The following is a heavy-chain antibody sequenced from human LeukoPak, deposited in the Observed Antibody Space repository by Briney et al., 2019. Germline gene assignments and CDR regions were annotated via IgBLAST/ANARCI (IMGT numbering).Heavy chain of an antibody. CDR2: ISSSGSTI. Sequence: PGGSLRLSCAASGFTFSSYEMNWVRQAPGKGLEWVSYISSSGSTIYYADSVKGRFTISRDNAKNSLYLQMNSLRAEDTAVYYCARETPYDILTSYYNYYYYYGMDVWGKGTTVTVSS. J-gene: IGHJ6*04. CDR1: GFTFSSYE. V-gene: IGHV3-48*03. D-gene: IGHD3-9*01. CDR3: ARETPYDILTSYYNYYYYYGMDV.